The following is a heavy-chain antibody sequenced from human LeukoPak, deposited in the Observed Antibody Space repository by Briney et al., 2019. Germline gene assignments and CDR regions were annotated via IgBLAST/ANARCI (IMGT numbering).Heavy chain of an antibody. Sequence: GASVKVSCRASGYTFTSYDINWVRQATGQGLEWMGWMNPNSGNTGYAQKFQGRVTMTRNTSISTAYMELSSLRSEDTAVYYCARGHRYYYGSGSYSIDYWGQGTLVIVSS. J-gene: IGHJ4*02. V-gene: IGHV1-8*01. CDR2: MNPNSGNT. CDR3: ARGHRYYYGSGSYSIDY. CDR1: GYTFTSYD. D-gene: IGHD3-10*01.